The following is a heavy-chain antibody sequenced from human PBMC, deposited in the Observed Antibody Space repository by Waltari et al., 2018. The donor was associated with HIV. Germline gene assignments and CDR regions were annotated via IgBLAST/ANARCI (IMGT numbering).Heavy chain of an antibody. CDR3: AKDLVVGATTFYYGMDV. CDR2: IRYDGSNK. Sequence: VQLVESGGGVVQPGGSLRLSCVASGFTFSSYGMHWVRQAPGKGLEWVAFIRYDGSNKYYADSVKGRFAISRDNSKNTLYLQMNSLRAEDTAVYYCAKDLVVGATTFYYGMDVWGQGTTVTGSS. CDR1: GFTFSSYG. V-gene: IGHV3-30*02. J-gene: IGHJ6*02. D-gene: IGHD1-26*01.